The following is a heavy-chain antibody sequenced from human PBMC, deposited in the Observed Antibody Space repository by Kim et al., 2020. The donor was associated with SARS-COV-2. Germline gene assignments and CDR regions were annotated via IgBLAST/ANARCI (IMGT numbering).Heavy chain of an antibody. CDR2: ISSSSSYI. V-gene: IGHV3-21*01. CDR3: ARGGYSSGWTGDYYYGMDV. CDR1: GFTFSSYS. J-gene: IGHJ6*02. Sequence: GGSLRLSCAASGFTFSSYSMNWVRQAPGKGLEWVSSISSSSSYIYYADSVKGRFTISRDNAKNSLYLQMNSLRAEDTAVYYCARGGYSSGWTGDYYYGMDVWGQGTTVTVSS. D-gene: IGHD6-19*01.